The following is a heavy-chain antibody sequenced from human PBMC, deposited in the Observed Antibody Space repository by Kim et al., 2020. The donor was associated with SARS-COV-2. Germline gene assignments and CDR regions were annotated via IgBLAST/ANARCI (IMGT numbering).Heavy chain of an antibody. CDR2: IIPIFGTA. D-gene: IGHD5-12*01. V-gene: IGHV1-69*13. Sequence: SVKVSCKASGGTFSSYAISWVRQAPGQGLEWMGGIIPIFGTANYAQKFQGRVTITADESTSTAYMELSSLRSEDTAVYYCARLGIIGRWLQTLGQGGPFDYWGQGTLVTVSS. CDR1: GGTFSSYA. CDR3: ARLGIIGRWLQTLGQGGPFDY. J-gene: IGHJ4*02.